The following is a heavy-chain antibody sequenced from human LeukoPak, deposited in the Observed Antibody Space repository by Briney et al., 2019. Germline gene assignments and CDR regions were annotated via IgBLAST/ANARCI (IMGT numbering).Heavy chain of an antibody. J-gene: IGHJ4*02. D-gene: IGHD1-26*01. CDR1: GGSISSNSYY. V-gene: IGHV4-39*07. CDR3: ASGSYSFYYFDY. CDR2: IYYSGST. Sequence: PSGTLSLTCAVSGGSISSNSYYWGWIRPPPGKGLEWVGSIYYSGSTIYNPSLKSRVTISLDTSKNQFSLKLSSVTAADTAVYYCASGSYSFYYFDYWGQGTLVTVS.